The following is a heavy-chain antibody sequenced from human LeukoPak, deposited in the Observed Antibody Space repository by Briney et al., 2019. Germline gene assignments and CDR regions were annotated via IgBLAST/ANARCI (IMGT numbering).Heavy chain of an antibody. CDR3: ARDGGASGSYLGLYFDY. CDR1: GFTFSSYG. J-gene: IGHJ4*02. Sequence: GRSLRLSCAASGFTFSSYGMHWVRQAPGKGLEWVAVISYDGSNKYYADSVKGRFTISRDTSKNTLYLQMNSLGTEDTAVYYCARDGGASGSYLGLYFDYWGQGTLVTVPS. D-gene: IGHD1-26*01. V-gene: IGHV3-30*03. CDR2: ISYDGSNK.